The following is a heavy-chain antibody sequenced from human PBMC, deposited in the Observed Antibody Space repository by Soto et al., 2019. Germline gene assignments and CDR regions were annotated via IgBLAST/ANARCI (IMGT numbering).Heavy chain of an antibody. Sequence: EVQLVESGGGLVKPGGSLRLSCVASGFSITNAWMYWVRQAPGKGLEWVGRIKRKIDGETTDYAAPVKGRFTISRDDSKNMLYLQMNSLKADDTALYYCTTGSVEGVWGQGTTVTVSS. D-gene: IGHD2-15*01. CDR2: IKRKIDGETT. V-gene: IGHV3-15*07. CDR3: TTGSVEGV. J-gene: IGHJ6*02. CDR1: GFSITNAW.